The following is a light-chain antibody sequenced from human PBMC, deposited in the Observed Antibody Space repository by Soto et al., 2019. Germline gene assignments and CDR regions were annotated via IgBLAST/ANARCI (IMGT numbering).Light chain of an antibody. J-gene: IGLJ3*02. CDR1: SSDVGGYNY. V-gene: IGLV2-8*01. CDR2: EVS. CDR3: SSYAGSNNLV. Sequence: QSALTQPPSASGSPGQSVTISCTGTSSDVGGYNYVSWYQQHPGKAPKLMIYEVSKRPSGVSDRFSGSKSGKTASLTVSGLQAEDVADYYCSSYAGSNNLVFGGGTKLTVL.